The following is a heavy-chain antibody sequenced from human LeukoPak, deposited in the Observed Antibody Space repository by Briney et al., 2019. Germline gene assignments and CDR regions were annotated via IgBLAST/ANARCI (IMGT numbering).Heavy chain of an antibody. J-gene: IGHJ4*02. V-gene: IGHV4-39*01. CDR1: GGSISSSSYY. CDR2: IYYSGST. Sequence: SETLSLTCTVSGGSISSSSYYWGWIRQPPGKGLEWIGSIYYSGSTYYNPSLKIRVTISVDTSKNQFSLKLSSVTAADTAVYYCVISPRQPYYDILTGYELHPFWGQGTLVTVSS. CDR3: VISPRQPYYDILTGYELHPF. D-gene: IGHD3-9*01.